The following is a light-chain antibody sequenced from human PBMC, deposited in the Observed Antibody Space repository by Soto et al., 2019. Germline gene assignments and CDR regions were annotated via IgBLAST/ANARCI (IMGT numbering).Light chain of an antibody. V-gene: IGLV2-14*01. CDR1: SSDVGGYNY. Sequence: QSALTQPASVSGSPGQSITISCTGTSSDVGGYNYVSWYQQHPGKAPKLMIYDVSNRPSGVSYRFSGSKSGNTASLTISGLQAEYESHYYCSSYTSSSTVVFGGGTKLTVL. CDR3: SSYTSSSTVV. CDR2: DVS. J-gene: IGLJ2*01.